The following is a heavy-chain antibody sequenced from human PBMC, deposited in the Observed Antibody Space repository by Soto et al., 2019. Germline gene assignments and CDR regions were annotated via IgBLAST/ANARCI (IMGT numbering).Heavy chain of an antibody. CDR1: GGTFSSYA. CDR2: IIPIFGTA. Sequence: ASVKVSCKASGGTFSSYAISWVRQAPGQGLEWMGGIIPIFGTANYAQKFQGGVTITADKSTSTAYMELSSLRSEDTAVYYCARGIPGYSYGLYWGQGTLVTVSS. CDR3: ARGIPGYSYGLY. D-gene: IGHD5-18*01. J-gene: IGHJ4*02. V-gene: IGHV1-69*06.